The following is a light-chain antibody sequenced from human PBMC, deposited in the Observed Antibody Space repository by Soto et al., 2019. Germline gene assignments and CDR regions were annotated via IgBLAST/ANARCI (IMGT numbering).Light chain of an antibody. J-gene: IGKJ1*01. V-gene: IGKV3D-7*01. Sequence: PGERVTLSCRASQCVSSSYLTWYQQKSGQAPRLLIYGVSTRATSIPARFSGSGSGTDFTLTISSLQPEDFAVYYCQQYYNLSWTFGQGTKVEIK. CDR2: GVS. CDR3: QQYYNLSWT. CDR1: QCVSSSY.